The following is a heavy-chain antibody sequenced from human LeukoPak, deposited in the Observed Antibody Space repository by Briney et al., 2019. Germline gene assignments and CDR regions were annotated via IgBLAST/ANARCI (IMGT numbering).Heavy chain of an antibody. CDR1: GGSISSYY. V-gene: IGHV4-59*01. D-gene: IGHD6-13*01. CDR3: AVGIAASGSLRASFDY. Sequence: PSETLSLTCTVPGGSISSYYWSSIRQPPGKGLEWIGYIYYSGSTNYNPSLKSRVTISVDTSKNQFSLKLSSVTAADTAVYYCAVGIAASGSLRASFDYWGQGTLVTVSS. J-gene: IGHJ4*02. CDR2: IYYSGST.